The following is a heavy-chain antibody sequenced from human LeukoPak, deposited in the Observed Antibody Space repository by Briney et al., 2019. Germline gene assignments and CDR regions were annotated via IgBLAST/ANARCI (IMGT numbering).Heavy chain of an antibody. Sequence: ASVRVSCKASGNTFAGYYVHRVRQAPGQGLEWMGWINTHSGATNYAQHFQGRVTMTTDTSVTTAYMDLDGLKSDDAAVYFCARGPIGGLRKGFDIWGQGTLVTVSS. CDR2: INTHSGAT. J-gene: IGHJ4*02. D-gene: IGHD1-26*01. CDR3: ARGPIGGLRKGFDI. CDR1: GNTFAGYY. V-gene: IGHV1-2*02.